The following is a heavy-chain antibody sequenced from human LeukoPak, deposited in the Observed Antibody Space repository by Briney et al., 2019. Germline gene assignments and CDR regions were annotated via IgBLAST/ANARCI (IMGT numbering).Heavy chain of an antibody. V-gene: IGHV3-23*01. CDR1: GFTFSSYG. CDR3: ARGGAGYGYAFDI. D-gene: IGHD5-18*01. Sequence: GGSLRLSCAASGFTFSSYGMSWVRQAPGKGLEWVSAISGSGGSTYYADSVKGRFTISRDNSKNTLYLQMNSLRAEDTAVYYCARGGAGYGYAFDIWGQGTMVTVSS. CDR2: ISGSGGST. J-gene: IGHJ3*02.